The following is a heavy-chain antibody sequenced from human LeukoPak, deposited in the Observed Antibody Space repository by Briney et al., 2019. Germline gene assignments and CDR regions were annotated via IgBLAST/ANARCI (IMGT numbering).Heavy chain of an antibody. CDR2: ISSNGGST. CDR1: GFTFSSYA. J-gene: IGHJ4*02. V-gene: IGHV3-64*01. Sequence: GGSLRLSCAASGFTFSSYAMHWVRQAPGKGLEYVSAISSNGGSTYYANSVKGRFTISRDNSKNTLYLQMGGLRAEDMAVYYCARGSSYGYNYWGQGTLVTVSS. D-gene: IGHD5-18*01. CDR3: ARGSSYGYNY.